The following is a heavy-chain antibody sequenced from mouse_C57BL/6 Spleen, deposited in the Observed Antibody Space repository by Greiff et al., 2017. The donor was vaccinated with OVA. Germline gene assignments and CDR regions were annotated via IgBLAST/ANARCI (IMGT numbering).Heavy chain of an antibody. Sequence: VQLQQSGPGLVQPSQSLSITCTVSGFSFTSYGVPWVRQSPGKGLEWLGVIWSGGSTDYNAAFISSLSISKDNSKSDVFFKMSRLQADDTAIYYCAILLQDYAMDYWGQGTSVTVSS. V-gene: IGHV2-2*01. D-gene: IGHD1-1*01. J-gene: IGHJ4*01. CDR2: IWSGGST. CDR3: AILLQDYAMDY. CDR1: GFSFTSYG.